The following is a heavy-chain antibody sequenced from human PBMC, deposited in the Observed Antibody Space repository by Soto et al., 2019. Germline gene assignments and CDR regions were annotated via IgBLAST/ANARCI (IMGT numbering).Heavy chain of an antibody. CDR3: ARDTESNRYND. J-gene: IGHJ1*01. Sequence: ASVKVSCKTSGYTFSTSGISWVRQAPGQGLAWVGRIRPDNGNRKSAQRIQGRVTLTTDTSASTAYRELRSLTSDDTAMYYCARDTESNRYNDWGEGTLVTVSS. CDR2: IRPDNGNR. D-gene: IGHD1-20*01. CDR1: GYTFSTSG. V-gene: IGHV1-18*01.